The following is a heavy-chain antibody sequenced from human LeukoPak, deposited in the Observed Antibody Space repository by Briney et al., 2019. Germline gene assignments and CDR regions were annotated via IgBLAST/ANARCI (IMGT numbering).Heavy chain of an antibody. V-gene: IGHV3-23*01. D-gene: IGHD6-13*01. CDR2: ISGSGGST. Sequence: GGSLRLSCAASGFTFSSYAMSWVRQAPGKGLEWVSAISGSGGSTYYADSVKGRFTISRDNSKNTLYLQMNSLGAEDTAVYYCAKDNGTPYRGSWSFDYWGQGTLVTVSS. CDR3: AKDNGTPYRGSWSFDY. J-gene: IGHJ4*02. CDR1: GFTFSSYA.